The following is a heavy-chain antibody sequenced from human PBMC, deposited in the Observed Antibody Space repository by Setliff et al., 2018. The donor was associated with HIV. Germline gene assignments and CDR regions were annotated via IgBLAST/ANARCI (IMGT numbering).Heavy chain of an antibody. CDR2: IYPGDSDT. V-gene: IGHV5-51*01. CDR3: ARSSRRYSNSGAPDY. D-gene: IGHD4-4*01. Sequence: GESLTISCKGSGYSFTDYWIGWVRQMPGRGLEWMGIIYPGDSDTRYSPSFQGQVTFSADKSISTAYLQWRSLKASDTAMYYCARSSRRYSNSGAPDYWGQGTLVTV. CDR1: GYSFTDYW. J-gene: IGHJ4*02.